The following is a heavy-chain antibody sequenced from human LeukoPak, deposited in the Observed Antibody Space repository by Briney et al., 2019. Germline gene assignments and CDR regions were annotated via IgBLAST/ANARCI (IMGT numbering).Heavy chain of an antibody. V-gene: IGHV4-39*07. CDR3: ARVGELLDSHLDY. J-gene: IGHJ4*02. CDR1: GGSISSSSYY. Sequence: SETLSLTCTVSGGSISSSSYYWGWIRQPPGKGLEWIGSIYYSGSTYYNPSLKSRVTISVDTSKNQFSLKLSSVTAADTAVYYCARVGELLDSHLDYWGQGTLVTVSS. D-gene: IGHD3-10*01. CDR2: IYYSGST.